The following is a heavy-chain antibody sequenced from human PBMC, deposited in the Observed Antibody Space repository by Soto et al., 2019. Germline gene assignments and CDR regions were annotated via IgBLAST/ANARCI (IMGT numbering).Heavy chain of an antibody. D-gene: IGHD3-10*01. Sequence: QPGGSLRLSCAASGFTFSNAWINWVRQAPGKGLEWVSAISGSGGSTYYADSVKGRFTISRDNSKNTLYLQMNSLRAEDTAVYYCAKSRRPYGSGSFGSWGQGTLVTVSS. CDR3: AKSRRPYGSGSFGS. CDR1: GFTFSNAW. V-gene: IGHV3-23*01. J-gene: IGHJ5*02. CDR2: ISGSGGST.